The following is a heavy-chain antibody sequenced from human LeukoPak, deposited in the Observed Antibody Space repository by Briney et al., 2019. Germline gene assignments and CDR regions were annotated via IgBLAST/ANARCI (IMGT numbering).Heavy chain of an antibody. CDR1: GFTFSSYS. J-gene: IGHJ4*02. CDR2: ISSSSSTI. Sequence: PGGSLRLSCAASGFTFSSYSMNWVRQAPGKGLEWVSYISSSSSTIYYADSVKGRFTISRDNAKNSLYLQMNSLRAEDTAVYYCARGLDAYCGGDCYPLFDYWGQGTLVTVSS. V-gene: IGHV3-48*01. D-gene: IGHD2-21*02. CDR3: ARGLDAYCGGDCYPLFDY.